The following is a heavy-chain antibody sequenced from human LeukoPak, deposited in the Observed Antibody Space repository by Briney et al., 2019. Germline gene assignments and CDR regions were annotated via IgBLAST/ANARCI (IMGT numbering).Heavy chain of an antibody. J-gene: IGHJ4*02. D-gene: IGHD3-22*01. V-gene: IGHV3-30*03. CDR2: ISFDGIYK. Sequence: GGSLRLSCAASGFTFSSYGMHWVRQAPGKGLEWVAVISFDGIYKKSADSVKGRFTISRDNSENTLHLQMNSLRAEDTAVYYCARGVDSSGSLDYWGQGTLVTVSS. CDR1: GFTFSSYG. CDR3: ARGVDSSGSLDY.